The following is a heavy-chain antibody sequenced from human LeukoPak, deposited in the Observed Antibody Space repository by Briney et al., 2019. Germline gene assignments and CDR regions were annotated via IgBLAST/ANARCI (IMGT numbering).Heavy chain of an antibody. V-gene: IGHV3-30*18. D-gene: IGHD6-19*01. CDR3: AKDSVGVAGPDY. J-gene: IGHJ4*02. Sequence: GRSLRLSCAASGFTFSTYGMHWVRQAPGKGLEWVAVISYDGSNKYYADSVKGRFTISRDNSKSTLYLQMNSLRAEDTAVYYCAKDSVGVAGPDYWGQGSLVTVSS. CDR1: GFTFSTYG. CDR2: ISYDGSNK.